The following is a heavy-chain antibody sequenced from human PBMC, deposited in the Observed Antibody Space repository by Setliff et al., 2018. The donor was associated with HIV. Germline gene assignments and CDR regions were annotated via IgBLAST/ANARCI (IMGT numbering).Heavy chain of an antibody. CDR2: LNPNVGGT. J-gene: IGHJ4*02. V-gene: IGHV1-2*02. CDR1: GYTFTGYY. D-gene: IGHD2-8*02. CDR3: AREADYSDTGGQYRY. Sequence: ASVKVSCKGSGYTFTGYYVHWVRLAPGQGLEWMGWLNPNVGGTTYAQKFQGRVTMTRDTSISTAYMELSRLTSDDTALYYCAREADYSDTGGQYRYWGQGTLVTVSS.